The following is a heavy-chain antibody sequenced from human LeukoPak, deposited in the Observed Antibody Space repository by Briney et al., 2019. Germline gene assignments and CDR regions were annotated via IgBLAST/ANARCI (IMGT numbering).Heavy chain of an antibody. CDR2: INPSGGST. Sequence: ASVKVSCKASGYTFTSYYMHWVRQAPGQGLEWMGIINPSGGSTSYAQKFQGRVTMTRDMSTSTVYMELSSLRSEDTAVYYCARRRRQDAFDIWGQGTMVTVSS. CDR3: ARRRRQDAFDI. V-gene: IGHV1-46*01. CDR1: GYTFTSYY. J-gene: IGHJ3*02.